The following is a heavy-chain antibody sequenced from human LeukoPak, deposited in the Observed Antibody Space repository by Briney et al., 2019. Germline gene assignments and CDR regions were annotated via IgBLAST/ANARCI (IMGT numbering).Heavy chain of an antibody. CDR1: GFTFSSYA. Sequence: HSGGSLRLSCTASGFTFSSYAMSWVRQAPGKGLEWVSAISGSGDSTYYADSVKGRFSISRDDSKNTLYLQMNSLRVEDTAIYYCAKVKWSSSGALDYWGQGTLVSVSS. J-gene: IGHJ4*02. CDR3: AKVKWSSSGALDY. CDR2: ISGSGDST. D-gene: IGHD6-25*01. V-gene: IGHV3-23*01.